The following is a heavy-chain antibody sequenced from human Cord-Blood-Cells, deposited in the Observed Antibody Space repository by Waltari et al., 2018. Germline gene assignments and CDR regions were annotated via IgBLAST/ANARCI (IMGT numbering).Heavy chain of an antibody. CDR1: GFTFSSYA. CDR2: ISYEGSNK. V-gene: IGHV3-30-3*01. Sequence: QVQLVESGGGVVQPGRSLRLSCAASGFTFSSYAMHWVRQAPGKGLELVAVISYEGSNKYYADSVKGRFTISRDNSKNTLYLQMNSLRAEDTAVYYCARGTFQNWGYFDYWGQGTLVTVSS. D-gene: IGHD7-27*01. J-gene: IGHJ4*02. CDR3: ARGTFQNWGYFDY.